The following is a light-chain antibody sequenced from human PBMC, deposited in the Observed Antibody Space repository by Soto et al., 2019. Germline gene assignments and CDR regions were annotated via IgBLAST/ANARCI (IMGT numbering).Light chain of an antibody. CDR3: QTWVTGIHI. CDR1: SGHSNYA. Sequence: QPVLTQSPSASASLGASVKLTCTLSSGHSNYAIAWHQQQPEKGPRFLMKLNSDGSHSKGDGLPDRFSGSSSGAERYLTISTLQSEDEADYYCQTWVTGIHIFGGGTKVTVL. V-gene: IGLV4-69*01. J-gene: IGLJ2*01. CDR2: LNSDGSH.